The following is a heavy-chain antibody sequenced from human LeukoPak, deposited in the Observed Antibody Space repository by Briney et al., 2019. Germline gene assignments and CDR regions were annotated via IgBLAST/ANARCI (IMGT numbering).Heavy chain of an antibody. Sequence: GGSLRLSCAASGFTFSSYAMHWVRQAPGKGLEWVAVISYDGSNKYYADSVKGRFTISRDNFKKTLYLQMNSLRAEDTAVYYCARAIVHYYMDVWGKGTTVTVSS. D-gene: IGHD3-22*01. CDR1: GFTFSSYA. J-gene: IGHJ6*03. CDR3: ARAIVHYYMDV. V-gene: IGHV3-30-3*01. CDR2: ISYDGSNK.